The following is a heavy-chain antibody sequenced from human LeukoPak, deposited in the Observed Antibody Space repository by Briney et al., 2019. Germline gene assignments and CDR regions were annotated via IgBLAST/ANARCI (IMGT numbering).Heavy chain of an antibody. CDR3: ATARRQGYNLVDS. CDR1: GFTFSNYW. Sequence: GGSLRLSCAASGFTFSNYWMLWVRHAPGKGLVWVSRIKYDGSHTDYADSVKGRFTISRDNAKNTLFLQMNSLRAEDTAVYYCATARRQGYNLVDSWGQGTLVTVSS. D-gene: IGHD5-24*01. CDR2: IKYDGSHT. J-gene: IGHJ5*02. V-gene: IGHV3-74*01.